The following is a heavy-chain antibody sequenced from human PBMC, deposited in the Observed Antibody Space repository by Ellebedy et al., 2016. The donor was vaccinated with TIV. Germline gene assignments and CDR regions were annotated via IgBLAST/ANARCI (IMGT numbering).Heavy chain of an antibody. CDR3: ARDKIKGPTHYDH. CDR1: GFSFSHYW. Sequence: PGGSLRLSCVASGFSFSHYWIAWVRQAPGKGPAWVANIKQDGGERYYVDSVKGRFIISRDNAKNSLDLQMNSLRAEDTAVYYCARDKIKGPTHYDHWGQGILVTVSS. CDR2: IKQDGGER. J-gene: IGHJ4*02. V-gene: IGHV3-7*01.